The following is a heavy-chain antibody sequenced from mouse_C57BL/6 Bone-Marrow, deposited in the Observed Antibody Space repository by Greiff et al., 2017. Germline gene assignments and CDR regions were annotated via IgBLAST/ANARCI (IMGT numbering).Heavy chain of an antibody. J-gene: IGHJ3*01. CDR3: ASYYYGSGG. D-gene: IGHD1-1*01. CDR1: GFTFSSYG. V-gene: IGHV5-6*01. Sequence: EVKLVESGGDLVKPGGSLKLSCAASGFTFSSYGMSWVRQTPDKRLEWVATISSGGSYTYYPDSVKGRFTISRDNAKNTLYLQMSSLKSEDTAMYYCASYYYGSGGWGQGTLVTVSA. CDR2: ISSGGSYT.